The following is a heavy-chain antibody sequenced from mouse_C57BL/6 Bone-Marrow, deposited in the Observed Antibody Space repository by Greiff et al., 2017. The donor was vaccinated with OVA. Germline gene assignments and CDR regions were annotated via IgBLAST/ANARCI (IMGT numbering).Heavy chain of an antibody. CDR1: GFSLSTSGMG. CDR3: GVTTLYYYAMDY. V-gene: IGHV8-12*01. CDR2: IYWDDDK. D-gene: IGHD2-1*01. Sequence: QVTLKVSGPGILQSSQTLSLTCSFSGFSLSTSGMGVSWIRQPSGKGLEWLAHIYWDDDKRYNPSLKRRLTITKDTSRNQVFLKITSVDTADTATYYCGVTTLYYYAMDYWGQGTSVTVSS. J-gene: IGHJ4*01.